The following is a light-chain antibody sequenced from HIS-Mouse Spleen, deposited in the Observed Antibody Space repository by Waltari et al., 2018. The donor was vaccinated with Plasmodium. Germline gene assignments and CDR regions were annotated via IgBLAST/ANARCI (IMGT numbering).Light chain of an antibody. Sequence: QSALTQPASVSGSPGQSITISCTGTSSDVGRYNLVSWYQQHPGKAPKLMIYEGSKRPSGVSNRFSGSKSGNTAFLTISGLQAADAADYYCCSYAGSSTNWVFGGGTKLTVL. J-gene: IGLJ3*02. CDR3: CSYAGSSTNWV. CDR1: SSDVGRYNL. V-gene: IGLV2-23*01. CDR2: EGS.